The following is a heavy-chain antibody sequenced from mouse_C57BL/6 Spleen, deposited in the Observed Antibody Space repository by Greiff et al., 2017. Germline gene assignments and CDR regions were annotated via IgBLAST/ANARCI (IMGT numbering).Heavy chain of an antibody. J-gene: IGHJ2*01. Sequence: VQLQQPGAELVMPGASVKLSCKASGYTFTSYWMHWVKQRPGQGLEWIGEIDPSDSYTNYNQKFKGKSTLTVDKSSSTAYMQLSSLTSEDSAVYDWARSGVGCLFDGWGQGTTLTVSS. D-gene: IGHD1-1*02. CDR2: IDPSDSYT. V-gene: IGHV1-69*01. CDR1: GYTFTSYW. CDR3: ARSGVGCLFDG.